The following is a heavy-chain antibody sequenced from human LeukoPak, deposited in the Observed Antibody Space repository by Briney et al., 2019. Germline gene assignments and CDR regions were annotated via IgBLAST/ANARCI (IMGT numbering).Heavy chain of an antibody. CDR3: ARVGYSSPPFDP. Sequence: PSETLSLTCAVYGGSFSGYYWSWIRQPPGKGLEWIGEINHSGSTNYNPSLKSRVTISVDTSKNQFSLKLSSATAADTAVYYCARVGYSSPPFDPWGQGTLVTVSS. V-gene: IGHV4-34*01. CDR2: INHSGST. D-gene: IGHD6-13*01. J-gene: IGHJ5*02. CDR1: GGSFSGYY.